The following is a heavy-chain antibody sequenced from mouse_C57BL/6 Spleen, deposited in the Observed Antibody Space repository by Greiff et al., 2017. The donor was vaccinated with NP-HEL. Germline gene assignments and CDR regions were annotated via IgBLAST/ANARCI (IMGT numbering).Heavy chain of an antibody. CDR2: INPNNGGT. CDR3: ARFGTEAWCAY. D-gene: IGHD3-3*01. CDR1: GYTFTDYY. V-gene: IGHV1-26*01. J-gene: IGHJ3*01. Sequence: VQLQQSGPELVKPGASVKISCKASGYTFTDYYMNWVKQSHGKSLEWIGDINPNNGGTSYNQKFKGKATLTVDKSSSTAYMELRSLTSEDSAVYYCARFGTEAWCAYWGQGTLVTVSA.